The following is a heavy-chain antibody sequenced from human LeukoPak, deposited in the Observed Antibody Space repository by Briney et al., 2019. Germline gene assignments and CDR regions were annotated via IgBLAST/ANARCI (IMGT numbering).Heavy chain of an antibody. V-gene: IGHV3-7*01. J-gene: IGHJ4*02. D-gene: IGHD1-26*01. CDR1: GFRFSSYW. CDR2: IKQDGGEI. CDR3: ARDRESSSRSGSYFDY. Sequence: GGSLRLSCAASGFRFSSYWMSWVRQTPEKGLEWVANIKQDGGEIYYVDSMKGRFTISRDNAKNSLHLQMNSLRVEDTAVYYCARDRESSSRSGSYFDYWGQGTLVNVPS.